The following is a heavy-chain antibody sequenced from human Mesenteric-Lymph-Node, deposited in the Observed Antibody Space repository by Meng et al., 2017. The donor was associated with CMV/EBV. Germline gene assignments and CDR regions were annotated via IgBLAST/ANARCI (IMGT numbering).Heavy chain of an antibody. CDR2: IYSGGST. CDR1: GFTFGDYA. CDR3: AGGFLEWFGYFDY. D-gene: IGHD3-3*01. J-gene: IGHJ4*02. Sequence: GESLKISCTASGFTFGDYAMSWVRQAPGKGLEWVSVIYSGGSTYYADSVKGRFTISRDNSKNTLYLQMNSLRAEDTAVYYCAGGFLEWFGYFDYWGQGTLVTVSS. V-gene: IGHV3-53*01.